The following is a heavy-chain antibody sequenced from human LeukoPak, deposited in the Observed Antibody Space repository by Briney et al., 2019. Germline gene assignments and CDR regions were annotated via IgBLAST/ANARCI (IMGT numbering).Heavy chain of an antibody. Sequence: PGGSLRLSCAASGFTFSSYSMNWVRQAPGKGLEWVSSISSSSSYIYYADSVKGRFTISRDNAKSSLYLQMNSLRAEDTAVYYCSREDYYDSSGYYDYWGQGTLVTFSS. CDR2: ISSSSSYI. CDR1: GFTFSSYS. V-gene: IGHV3-21*01. D-gene: IGHD3-22*01. J-gene: IGHJ4*02. CDR3: SREDYYDSSGYYDY.